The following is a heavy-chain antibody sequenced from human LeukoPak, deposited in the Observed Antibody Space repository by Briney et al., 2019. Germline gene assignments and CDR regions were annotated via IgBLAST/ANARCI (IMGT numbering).Heavy chain of an antibody. CDR1: GFIFSSFG. D-gene: IGHD6-13*01. J-gene: IGHJ4*02. Sequence: GGSLRLSCAASGFIFSSFGMNWIRRAPGKGLEWISYISSGSTTIYYADSVKGRFTISRDNDKKSLYLEMGGLRDEDTAVYYCARDGMTADGAVIDLDHWGQGTLVTVSS. CDR2: ISSGSTTI. V-gene: IGHV3-48*02. CDR3: ARDGMTADGAVIDLDH.